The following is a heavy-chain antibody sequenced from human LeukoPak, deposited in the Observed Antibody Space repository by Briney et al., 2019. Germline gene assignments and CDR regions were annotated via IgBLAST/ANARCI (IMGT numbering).Heavy chain of an antibody. CDR2: IYHSGST. V-gene: IGHV4-39*07. Sequence: SETLSLTCTVSGGSISSGGYYWSWIRQPPGKGLEWIGSIYHSGSTYYNPSLKSRVTISVDTSKNQFSLKLSSVTAADTAVYYCARANVYGTHYYYGMDVWGQGTTVTVSS. CDR1: GGSISSGGYY. CDR3: ARANVYGTHYYYGMDV. J-gene: IGHJ6*02. D-gene: IGHD1-14*01.